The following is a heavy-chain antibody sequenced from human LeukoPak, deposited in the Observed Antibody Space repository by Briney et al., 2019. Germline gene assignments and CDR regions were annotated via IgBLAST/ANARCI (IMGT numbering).Heavy chain of an antibody. CDR2: INPNNGGT. D-gene: IGHD3-3*01. CDR3: ARDRMEYYFDY. CDR1: GYTLTGYY. V-gene: IGHV1-2*02. J-gene: IGHJ4*02. Sequence: ASVKVSCKASGYTLTGYYMHWVRRAPGQGLEWMGWINPNNGGTNYAQKFQGRVTMTRDTSISTAYMELSRLRSDDTAVYYCARDRMEYYFDYWGQGTLVTVSS.